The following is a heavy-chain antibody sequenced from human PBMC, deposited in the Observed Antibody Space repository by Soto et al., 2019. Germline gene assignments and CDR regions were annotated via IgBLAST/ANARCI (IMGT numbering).Heavy chain of an antibody. CDR3: ARQLAYCGGDCYTEPIDY. J-gene: IGHJ4*02. V-gene: IGHV1-2*06. CDR1: GYIFTAYS. D-gene: IGHD2-21*02. Sequence: SVKVSCKASGYIFTAYSMLWVRQAPGQGLEWVGRINPNTGGTNYAQKFQDRVTMTRDTSITTAYMELSRLRSDDTAVYYCARQLAYCGGDCYTEPIDYWGQGTQVTVSS. CDR2: INPNTGGT.